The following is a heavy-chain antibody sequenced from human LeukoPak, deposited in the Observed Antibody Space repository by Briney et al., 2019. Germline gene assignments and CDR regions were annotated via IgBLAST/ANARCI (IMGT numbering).Heavy chain of an antibody. CDR2: IKPDGSEK. CDR3: ATWGPWSYFDY. J-gene: IGHJ4*02. D-gene: IGHD7-27*01. Sequence: PGGSLRLSCAVTGLTFSDYRMTWVRQAPGKGLEWVATIKPDGSEKYYVDSVKGRFTISRDNAKNSLYLQMNSLRAEETAVYYCATWGPWSYFDYWGQGTLVTVSS. CDR1: GLTFSDYR. V-gene: IGHV3-7*01.